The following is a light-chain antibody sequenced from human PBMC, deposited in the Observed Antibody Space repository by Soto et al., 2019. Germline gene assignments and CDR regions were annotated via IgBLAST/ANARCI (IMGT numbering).Light chain of an antibody. CDR3: QQGFSTPT. J-gene: IGKJ1*01. Sequence: DIQMTQSPSSLSASVGDRVTITCRASQSISNSLNWYQQTPGTAPKFLIYAASNLQSGVPSRFSGSGSGTDFTLTISSVPPEDSATYYCQQGFSTPTFGQGTRLEVK. CDR2: AAS. V-gene: IGKV1-39*01. CDR1: QSISNS.